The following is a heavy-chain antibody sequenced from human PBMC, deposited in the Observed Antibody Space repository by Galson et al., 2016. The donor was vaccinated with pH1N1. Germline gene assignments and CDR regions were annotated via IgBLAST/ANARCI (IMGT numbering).Heavy chain of an antibody. D-gene: IGHD3-16*01. CDR1: GFSLSASGEA. CDR2: IYWDDSE. J-gene: IGHJ3*02. V-gene: IGHV2-5*02. Sequence: PALVKPTQTLTLTCAFSGFSLSASGEAVGWLRQPPGKAPEWLAMIYWDDSERYSQSLKDRLTISKDSTKRHVVLTMTDMDPEDTGTYYCVHSDNIVMEEAAFDIFDIWGQGAAVHVSS. CDR3: VHSDNIVMEEAAFDIFDI.